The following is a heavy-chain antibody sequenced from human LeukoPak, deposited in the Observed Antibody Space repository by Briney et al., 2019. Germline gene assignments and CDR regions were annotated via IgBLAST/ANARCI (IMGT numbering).Heavy chain of an antibody. V-gene: IGHV3-21*01. CDR1: GFTFSSYS. CDR2: ISSSSSYI. D-gene: IGHD6-19*01. J-gene: IGHJ5*02. Sequence: GGSLRLSCAASGFTFSSYSMNWVRQAPGKGLEGVSSISSSSSYIYYADSVKGRFTISRDNAKNSLYLQMNSLRAEDTAVYYCARDRIAVAAVDPWGQGTLVTVSS. CDR3: ARDRIAVAAVDP.